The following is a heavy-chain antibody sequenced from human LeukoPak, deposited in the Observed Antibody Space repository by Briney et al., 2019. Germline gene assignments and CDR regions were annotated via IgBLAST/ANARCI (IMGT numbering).Heavy chain of an antibody. CDR1: GYTLTELS. J-gene: IGHJ4*02. V-gene: IGHV1-24*01. CDR2: FDPEDGET. Sequence: ASLKLSCTVSGYTLTELSMHWVRQAPGKGLEWMGGFDPEDGETIYAQKFQGRVTMTEDTTTDTDYMELSSLRSEDTAVYYCATSFRAQQLVRYWGQGTLVTVSS. D-gene: IGHD6-13*01. CDR3: ATSFRAQQLVRY.